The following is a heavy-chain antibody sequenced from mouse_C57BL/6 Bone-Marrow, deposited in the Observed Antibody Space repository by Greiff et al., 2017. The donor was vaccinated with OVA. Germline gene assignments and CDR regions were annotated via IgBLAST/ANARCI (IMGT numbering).Heavy chain of an antibody. Sequence: QVQLKQSGPELVKPGASVKISCKASGYAFSSSWMNWVKQRPGKGLEWIGRIYPGDGDTNYNGKFKGKATLTADKSSSTAYMQLSSLTSEDSAVYFCARRYGSSKYYFDDWGQGTTLTVSS. D-gene: IGHD1-1*01. CDR3: ARRYGSSKYYFDD. CDR2: IYPGDGDT. J-gene: IGHJ2*01. CDR1: GYAFSSSW. V-gene: IGHV1-82*01.